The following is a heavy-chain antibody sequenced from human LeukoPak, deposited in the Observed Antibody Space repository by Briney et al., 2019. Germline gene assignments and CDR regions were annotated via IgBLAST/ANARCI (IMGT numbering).Heavy chain of an antibody. J-gene: IGHJ3*02. D-gene: IGHD4-17*01. CDR1: GGSISSYY. Sequence: SETLSLTCTVSGGSISSYYWSWIRQPAGKGLEWIGRIYTSGSTNYNPSLKSRVTMSVDTSKNQFSLKLSSVTAADTAVYYCASPQDYGDYVGAFDIWGQGTMVTVSS. CDR2: IYTSGST. CDR3: ASPQDYGDYVGAFDI. V-gene: IGHV4-4*07.